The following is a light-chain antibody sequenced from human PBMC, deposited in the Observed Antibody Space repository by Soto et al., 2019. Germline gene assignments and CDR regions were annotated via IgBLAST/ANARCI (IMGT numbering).Light chain of an antibody. CDR2: DVT. Sequence: QSALTQPASVSGSPGQSITISCTGTSGDVGGYNYVSWYQQHPGKAPKLMIYDVTNRPSGVSNRFSGSKSGNTAFLTISGLQAEDEADYYCSSYTSSSTLVVFGGGTQLTVL. J-gene: IGLJ3*02. CDR1: SGDVGGYNY. CDR3: SSYTSSSTLVV. V-gene: IGLV2-14*03.